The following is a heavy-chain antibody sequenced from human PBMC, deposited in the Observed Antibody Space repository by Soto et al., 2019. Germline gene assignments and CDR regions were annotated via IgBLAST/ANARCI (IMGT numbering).Heavy chain of an antibody. Sequence: VSLRLSCAVSGFTFSAYCMHGVRQDPGKGLTWVSRISDDGSTATYADSVKGRFIISRDNAKNTLYLEMNTLRADDSGLYYCARGPRVSSTGTGAHWGRGTLVTVS. CDR2: ISDDGSTA. D-gene: IGHD1-1*01. V-gene: IGHV3-74*01. CDR1: GFTFSAYC. CDR3: ARGPRVSSTGTGAH. J-gene: IGHJ4*02.